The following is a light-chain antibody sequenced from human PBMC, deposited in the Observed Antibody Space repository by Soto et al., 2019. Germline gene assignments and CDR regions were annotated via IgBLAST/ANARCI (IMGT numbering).Light chain of an antibody. CDR1: SSDVGGYNS. Sequence: LTQPASVSGSPGQSIAISCTGTSSDVGGYNSVSWYQQHPGKAPKLIIYEGYKRPSGVSDRFSGSKSGNTASLTISGLQAEDEADYYCCSYVGDPYVFGTGTKVTVL. CDR2: EGY. CDR3: CSYVGDPYV. V-gene: IGLV2-23*01. J-gene: IGLJ1*01.